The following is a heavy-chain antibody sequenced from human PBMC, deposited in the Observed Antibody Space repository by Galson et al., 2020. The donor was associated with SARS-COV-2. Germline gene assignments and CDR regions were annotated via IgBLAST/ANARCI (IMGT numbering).Heavy chain of an antibody. Sequence: GESLKISCAASGFTFSRFGMHWVRQAPGKGLEWVAFIRYDGSNGNYADSVKGRFTISRDNFKNTLHLQMDSLRVEDTAVYYCAKVPLTGTSLGLFDYWGQGTLVSVSS. CDR1: GFTFSRFG. D-gene: IGHD1-20*01. V-gene: IGHV3-30*02. CDR3: AKVPLTGTSLGLFDY. J-gene: IGHJ4*02. CDR2: IRYDGSNG.